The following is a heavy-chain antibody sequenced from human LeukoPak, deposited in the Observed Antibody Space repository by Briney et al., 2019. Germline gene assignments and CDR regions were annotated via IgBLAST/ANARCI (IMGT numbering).Heavy chain of an antibody. CDR3: ARVGGSGWRDAFDI. CDR1: GGSISSYY. CDR2: IYTSGST. V-gene: IGHV4-4*07. J-gene: IGHJ3*02. Sequence: PSETLSLTCTVSGGSISSYYWSWIRQPAGKGLEWIGRIYTSGSTNYNPSLKSRVTMSVDTSKNQFSLKLSSVTAADTAVYYCARVGGSGWRDAFDIWGQGTMVTVSS. D-gene: IGHD6-19*01.